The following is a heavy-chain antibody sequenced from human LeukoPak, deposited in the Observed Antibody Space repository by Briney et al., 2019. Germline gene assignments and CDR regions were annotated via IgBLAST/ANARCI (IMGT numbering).Heavy chain of an antibody. V-gene: IGHV3-48*01. J-gene: IGHJ5*02. Sequence: PGGSLRLSCAVSGFTSSDYSMNWVRQSPGKGLEWISYISTGGDTIYYADSVKGRFTISSDNAKKSLYLQMNSLRAEDTAVYYCARGPPLFDPWGQGTLVTVSS. CDR3: ARGPPLFDP. CDR2: ISTGGDTI. CDR1: GFTSSDYS.